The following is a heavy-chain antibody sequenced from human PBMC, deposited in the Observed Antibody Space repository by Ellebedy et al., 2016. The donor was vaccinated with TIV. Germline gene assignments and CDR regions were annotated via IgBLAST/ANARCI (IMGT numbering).Heavy chain of an antibody. Sequence: GESLKISCADSGFTFDTYAMSWVRQAPGKGLEWVSNISGSGVKTYYADPVRGRFSISRDNSKNTLYLPMNSLRADDTAVYYCAGFRGEAVAGNWFDPWGQGTLVTVSS. J-gene: IGHJ5*02. CDR3: AGFRGEAVAGNWFDP. V-gene: IGHV3-23*01. D-gene: IGHD6-19*01. CDR1: GFTFDTYA. CDR2: ISGSGVKT.